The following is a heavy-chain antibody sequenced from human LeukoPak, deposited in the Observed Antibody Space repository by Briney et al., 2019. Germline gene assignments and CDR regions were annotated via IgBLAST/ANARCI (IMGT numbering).Heavy chain of an antibody. V-gene: IGHV1-3*03. CDR3: ARSLSGSYTFDY. Sequence: APVKVSCKASGYTFTSYAMHWVRQAPGQRLEWMGWINAGNGNTKYSQEFQGRVTITRDTSASTAYMELSSLRSEDMAVYYCARSLSGSYTFDYWGQGTLVTVSS. D-gene: IGHD1-26*01. CDR1: GYTFTSYA. CDR2: INAGNGNT. J-gene: IGHJ4*02.